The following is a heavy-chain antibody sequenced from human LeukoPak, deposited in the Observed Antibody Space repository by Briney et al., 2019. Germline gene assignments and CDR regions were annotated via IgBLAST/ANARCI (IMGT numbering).Heavy chain of an antibody. CDR3: ARDGDCRSDSCYFDY. CDR1: GGSISSSAYY. CDR2: IYYSGIT. J-gene: IGHJ4*02. D-gene: IGHD2-2*01. V-gene: IGHV4-31*03. Sequence: SETLSLTCTVSGGSISSSAYYWSWIRQHPGKGLEWIGYIYYSGITYYNPSLKSRVTISVDTSKNQFSLNLSSVTAADTAVYYCARDGDCRSDSCYFDYWGQGILVTVSS.